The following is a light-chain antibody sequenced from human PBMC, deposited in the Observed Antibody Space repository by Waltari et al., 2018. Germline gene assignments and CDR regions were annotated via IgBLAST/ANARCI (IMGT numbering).Light chain of an antibody. CDR3: MQALQTPWT. Sequence: DIVMTQSPLSLSVTPGEPASISCRSTQSLLHSLGNTYLDWYLQRPVQSPQLLIYLGSILASWVPDRFSGSGSGTDFTLQISSVEAEDVGIYYCMQALQTPWTFGQGTRVEI. V-gene: IGKV2-28*01. J-gene: IGKJ1*01. CDR2: LGS. CDR1: QSLLHSLGNTY.